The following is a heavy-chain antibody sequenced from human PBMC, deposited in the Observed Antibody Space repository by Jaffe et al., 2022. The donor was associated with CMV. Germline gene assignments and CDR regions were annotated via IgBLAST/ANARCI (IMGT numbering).Heavy chain of an antibody. Sequence: EVQLVESGGGLVQPGGSLRLSCAASGFTFSSYSMNWVRQAPGKGLEWVSYISSSSSTIYYADSVKGRFTISRDNAKNSLYLQMNSLRDEDTAVYYCARDQDGYCSSTSCYPYYYYYGMDVWGQGTTVTVSS. CDR1: GFTFSSYS. D-gene: IGHD2-2*03. CDR3: ARDQDGYCSSTSCYPYYYYYGMDV. J-gene: IGHJ6*02. V-gene: IGHV3-48*02. CDR2: ISSSSSTI.